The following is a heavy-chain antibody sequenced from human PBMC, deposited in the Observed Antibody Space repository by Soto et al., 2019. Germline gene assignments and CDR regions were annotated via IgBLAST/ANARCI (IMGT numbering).Heavy chain of an antibody. Sequence: EVHLVESGGGLVQSGGSLRLSCAASGFTFSNHWMTWVRQAPGKGLEWVASVKQDGSEIYYGDSVKGRFTISRDNAKNSRFLQLNSLRAEDTAIYYCARDPGISSGWYYFDYWGQGTLVTVSS. CDR3: ARDPGISSGWYYFDY. J-gene: IGHJ4*02. V-gene: IGHV3-7*05. CDR1: GFTFSNHW. D-gene: IGHD6-19*01. CDR2: VKQDGSEI.